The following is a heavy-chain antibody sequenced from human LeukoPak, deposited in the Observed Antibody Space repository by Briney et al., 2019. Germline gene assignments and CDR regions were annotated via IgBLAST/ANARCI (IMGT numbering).Heavy chain of an antibody. D-gene: IGHD2-15*01. CDR3: ARDLGYCSGGSCYSGPNWFDP. Sequence: SQTLPLTCTVSGGSISSGDYYWSWIRQPPGKGLEWIGYIYYSGSTYYNPSLKSRVTISVDTSKNQFSLKLSSVTAADTAVYYCARDLGYCSGGSCYSGPNWFDPWGQGTLVTVSS. CDR2: IYYSGST. J-gene: IGHJ5*02. V-gene: IGHV4-30-4*01. CDR1: GGSISSGDYY.